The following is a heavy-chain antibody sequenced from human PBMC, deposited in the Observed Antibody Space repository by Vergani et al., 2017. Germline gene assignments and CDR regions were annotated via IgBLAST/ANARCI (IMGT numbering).Heavy chain of an antibody. CDR2: IRSDESRR. D-gene: IGHD2-15*01. V-gene: IGHV3-30*02. CDR3: AKEGGGYCSGGTCYPEY. J-gene: IGHJ4*02. CDR1: GFTLNSYG. Sequence: QVQLVESGGGVVQPGGSLRLSCAASGFTLNSYGMHWVRQAPGKGLEWVASIRSDESRRYYGDSMEGPFTISRDNSKNTLYLQMKSLRPEDTAAYYCAKEGGGYCSGGTCYPEYWGQGTLGIVSS.